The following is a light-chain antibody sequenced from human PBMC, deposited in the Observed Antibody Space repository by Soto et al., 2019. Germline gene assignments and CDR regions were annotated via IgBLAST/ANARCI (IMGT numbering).Light chain of an antibody. CDR1: NSNIGTNT. V-gene: IGLV1-44*01. J-gene: IGLJ2*01. CDR3: EAWDDSRYGAV. Sequence: QSVLTQPPSASGTPGQRVTISCSGSNSNIGTNTINWYQQLPGTAPKLLIHSNDVRPSGVPDRFSGSKSGTSASLAISGLQSEDEVDYYCEAWDDSRYGAVFGGGTKLTVL. CDR2: SND.